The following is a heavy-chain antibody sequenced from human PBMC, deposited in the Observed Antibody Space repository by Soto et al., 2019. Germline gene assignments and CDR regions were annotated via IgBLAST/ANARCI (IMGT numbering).Heavy chain of an antibody. CDR3: ARLAVSYPYYDFRSGYSLMDV. CDR2: IHYSGST. D-gene: IGHD3-3*01. V-gene: IGHV4-39*01. Sequence: PSETLSLTCTVSGGSISSSSYYWGWIRQPPGKGLEWIGSIHYSGSTYYNPSLKSRVTISVDTSKNQFSLKLSSVTAADTAVYHCARLAVSYPYYDFRSGYSLMDVWGKGTTVTVSS. CDR1: GGSISSSSYY. J-gene: IGHJ6*03.